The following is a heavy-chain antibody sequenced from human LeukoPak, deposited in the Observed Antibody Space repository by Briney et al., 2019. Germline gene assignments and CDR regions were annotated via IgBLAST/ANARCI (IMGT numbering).Heavy chain of an antibody. CDR3: ATAPLPTDRYFDY. V-gene: IGHV4-34*01. D-gene: IGHD4-17*01. CDR2: INHSGST. Sequence: PSEPLSLPCAVYGGSFSVYHWRCLRQPPGKGLECIGEINHSGSTNYYPSLKSRVTISVDTSKNQFSLKLSSVTAADTAGYYCATAPLPTDRYFDYWGQGTLVTVSS. CDR1: GGSFSVYH. J-gene: IGHJ4*02.